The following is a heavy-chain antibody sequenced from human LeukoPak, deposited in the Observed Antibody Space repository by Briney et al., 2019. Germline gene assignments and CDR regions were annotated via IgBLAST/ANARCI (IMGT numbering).Heavy chain of an antibody. J-gene: IGHJ3*01. V-gene: IGHV3-23*01. CDR1: GFTFNKYA. CDR2: ISESGDKT. Sequence: PEGSLRLSCVVSGFTFNKYAMSWVRQAPGKGLEWVSVISESGDKTLYAGSVRGRFTISRDNSKNTLSLQMNSLRAEDTALYYCAKGDDGDWSAFDFWGQGTMVTVSP. D-gene: IGHD2-21*02. CDR3: AKGDDGDWSAFDF.